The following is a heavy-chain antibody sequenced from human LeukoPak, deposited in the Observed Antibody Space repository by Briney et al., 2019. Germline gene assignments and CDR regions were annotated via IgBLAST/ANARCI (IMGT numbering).Heavy chain of an antibody. J-gene: IGHJ4*02. V-gene: IGHV3-15*01. CDR2: IKSKTDGGTT. CDR3: TTGTYYYDSSGYDY. CDR1: GFTFSNAW. Sequence: GGSLRLSCAASGFTFSNAWMSWVRQAPGKGLEWVGRIKSKTDGGTTDYAAPVKGRFTISRDDSKNTLYLQVNSLKTEDTAVYYCTTGTYYYDSSGYDYWGQGTLVTVSS. D-gene: IGHD3-22*01.